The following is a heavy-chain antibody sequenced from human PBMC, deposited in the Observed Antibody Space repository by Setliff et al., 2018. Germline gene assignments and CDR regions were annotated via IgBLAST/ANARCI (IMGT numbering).Heavy chain of an antibody. V-gene: IGHV4-61*01. CDR3: ARAYYYASGNSHNYYMDV. CDR2: FYHSGSM. Sequence: SETLSLTCTVSGGSITSGRYYWSWIRQPPGKGLEWIGYFYHSGSMNYSPSLKGRVTMSVDTSNNQLSLKLTSVSAADTAVYYCARAYYYASGNSHNYYMDVWGKGTAVTVSS. J-gene: IGHJ6*03. CDR1: GGSITSGRYY. D-gene: IGHD3-10*01.